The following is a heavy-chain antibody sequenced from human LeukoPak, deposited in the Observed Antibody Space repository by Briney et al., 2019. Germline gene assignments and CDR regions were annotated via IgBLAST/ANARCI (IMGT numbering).Heavy chain of an antibody. V-gene: IGHV4-4*09. J-gene: IGHJ6*03. Sequence: SETLSLTCTVSGGSISSYYWSWIRQPPGKGLEWIGYIYTSGSTNYNPSLKSRVTISVDTSKNQFSLKLSSVTAADTAVYYSARHGAARNYYYYYMDVWGKGTTVTVSS. CDR3: ARHGAARNYYYYYMDV. CDR2: IYTSGST. D-gene: IGHD6-6*01. CDR1: GGSISSYY.